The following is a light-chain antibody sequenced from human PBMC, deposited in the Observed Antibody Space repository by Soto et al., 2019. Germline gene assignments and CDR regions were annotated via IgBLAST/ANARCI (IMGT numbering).Light chain of an antibody. CDR1: SSNIGTGGYD. V-gene: IGLV1-40*01. CDR3: SSYAGSNNFDV. CDR2: AFT. Sequence: QSVLTQPPSVSGAPGQRVTISCTWNSSNIGTGGYDVHWYQKRLDTAPKLVIYAFTSRASGVPDRFSGSWSASSASLAVTGLQAEDEADYYCSSYAGSNNFDVFGTGTKVTVL. J-gene: IGLJ1*01.